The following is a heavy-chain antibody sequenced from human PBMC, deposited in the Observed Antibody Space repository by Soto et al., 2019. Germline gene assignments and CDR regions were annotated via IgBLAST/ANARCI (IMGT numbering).Heavy chain of an antibody. J-gene: IGHJ3*02. CDR2: ISSNGGST. CDR3: ARGGLPKYGYSYAFDI. Sequence: GGSLRLSCAASGFTFSSYAMHWVRQAPGKGLEYVSAISSNGGSTYYANSVKDRFTISRDNSKNTLYRQMGSLRAEDMAVYYCARGGLPKYGYSYAFDIWGQGTMVTVSS. D-gene: IGHD5-18*01. CDR1: GFTFSSYA. V-gene: IGHV3-64*01.